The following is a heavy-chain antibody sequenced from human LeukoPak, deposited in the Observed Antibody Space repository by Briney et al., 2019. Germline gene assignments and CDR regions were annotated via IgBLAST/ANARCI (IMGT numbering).Heavy chain of an antibody. V-gene: IGHV3-48*01. D-gene: IGHD4-17*01. CDR1: GFTFSTYI. CDR2: ISVSSTTV. J-gene: IGHJ4*02. Sequence: PGGSLRLSCAASGFTFSTYIMNWVRQAPGKGLEWVSYISVSSTTVSYADSVKGRFTISRDNAKNSLYLQMNSLRAEDTAVYYCARMLTTVIDYWGQGTLVTVSS. CDR3: ARMLTTVIDY.